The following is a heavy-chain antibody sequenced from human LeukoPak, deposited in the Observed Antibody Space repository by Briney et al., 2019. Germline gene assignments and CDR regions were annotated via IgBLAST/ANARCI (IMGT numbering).Heavy chain of an antibody. D-gene: IGHD3-22*01. J-gene: IGHJ4*02. CDR2: ISTRSTYI. CDR1: GFTFSYYA. CDR3: AREHYYDSTAYLD. Sequence: GGSLRLSCAASGFTFSYYAMNWVRQAPGKGLEWVSSISTRSTYIYYADSLKGRFTISRDNAENSLYLQINSLRAEDTAVYYCAREHYYDSTAYLDWGQGTLVSVSS. V-gene: IGHV3-21*04.